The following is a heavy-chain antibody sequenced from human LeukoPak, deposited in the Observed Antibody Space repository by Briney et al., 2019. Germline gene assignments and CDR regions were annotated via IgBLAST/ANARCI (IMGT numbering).Heavy chain of an antibody. J-gene: IGHJ6*02. CDR2: IKHSGST. CDR3: ARDPGSYGMDV. CDR1: GGSFSGYY. Sequence: SETLSLTCAVYGGSFSGYYWSWIHQPPGKGLEWIGEIKHSGSTTYNPSLKSRVTISVDTSRNQFSLRLSSVTAADTALYLRARDPGSYGMDVWGQGTTVTVSS. D-gene: IGHD1-26*01. V-gene: IGHV4-34*01.